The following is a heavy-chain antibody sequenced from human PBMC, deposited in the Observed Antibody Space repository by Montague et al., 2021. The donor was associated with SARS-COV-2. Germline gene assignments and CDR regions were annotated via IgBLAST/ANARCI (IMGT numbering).Heavy chain of an antibody. CDR2: MVYSGRN. CDR3: ARHDHTDFGNPNWFDP. Sequence: SETLSLTCTVSGDSINSDTSFWGWVRQSPGMVLEWIGSMVYSGRNFYTCALRSRLTISVDTSKNQFSLELRAVTAAATGLYYCARHDHTDFGNPNWFDPWGQGTLVTVSS. D-gene: IGHD5-18*01. J-gene: IGHJ5*02. CDR1: GDSINSDTSF. V-gene: IGHV4-39*01.